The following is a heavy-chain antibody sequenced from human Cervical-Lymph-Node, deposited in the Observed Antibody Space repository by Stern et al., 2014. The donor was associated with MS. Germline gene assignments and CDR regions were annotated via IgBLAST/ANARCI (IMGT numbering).Heavy chain of an antibody. CDR3: AREGTVRPTSDEAFDI. Sequence: QVQLQESGPGLVKPSETLSLTCTVSGGSISSYYWTWIRQSPGTGLEWLGYIYYTGSTNFTPSLKSRVTISVDTSKNQFSLKLRSVTAADTAVYYCAREGTVRPTSDEAFDIWGQGTMVTVSS. D-gene: IGHD4-17*01. J-gene: IGHJ3*02. CDR2: IYYTGST. CDR1: GGSISSYY. V-gene: IGHV4-59*01.